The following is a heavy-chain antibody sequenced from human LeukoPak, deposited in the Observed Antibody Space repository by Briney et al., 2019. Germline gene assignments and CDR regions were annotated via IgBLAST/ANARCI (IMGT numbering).Heavy chain of an antibody. D-gene: IGHD4-23*01. CDR3: AKDAWYLLDY. CDR1: GFTFSSYA. Sequence: QSGGSLRLSCAASGFTFSSYAMHWVRQAPGKGLEWVAVISYDGSNKYYADSVKGRFTISRDNSKNTLYLQMNSLRAEDTAVYYCAKDAWYLLDYWGQGTLVTVSS. J-gene: IGHJ4*02. CDR2: ISYDGSNK. V-gene: IGHV3-30*04.